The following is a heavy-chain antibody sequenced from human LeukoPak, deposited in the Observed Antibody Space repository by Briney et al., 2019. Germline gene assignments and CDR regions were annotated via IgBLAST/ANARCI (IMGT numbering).Heavy chain of an antibody. CDR3: ARVGPAADVAS. D-gene: IGHD2-2*01. J-gene: IGHJ4*02. CDR1: GGSLSSGSYY. CDR2: IYTSGSS. V-gene: IGHV4-61*02. Sequence: SQTLSLTCTVSGGSLSSGSYYWSWVRQPAGKGLEWIGRIYTSGSSKYNPSLKSRVTISVDTSKNQFTLKLTSVTAADTAVYYCARVGPAADVASWGQGTLVTVSS.